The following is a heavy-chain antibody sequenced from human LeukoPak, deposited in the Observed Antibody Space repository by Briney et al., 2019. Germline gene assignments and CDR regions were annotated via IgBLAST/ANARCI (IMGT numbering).Heavy chain of an antibody. D-gene: IGHD3-10*01. CDR3: ARDPKRGGPAMFDY. J-gene: IGHJ4*02. Sequence: GASVKVSCKASGGTFSSYAISWVRQAPGQGLEWMGGIIPIFGTANYAQKFQGRVTITTDESTSTAYMELSSLRSEDTAVYYCARDPKRGGPAMFDYWGQGTLVTVSS. CDR2: IIPIFGTA. CDR1: GGTFSSYA. V-gene: IGHV1-69*05.